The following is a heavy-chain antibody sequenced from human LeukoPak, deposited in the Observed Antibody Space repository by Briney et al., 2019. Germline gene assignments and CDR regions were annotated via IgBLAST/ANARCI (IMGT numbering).Heavy chain of an antibody. V-gene: IGHV4-39*07. J-gene: IGHJ4*02. D-gene: IGHD1-26*01. CDR3: ARDGRFPPEVLPRYFDY. CDR2: IYYSGST. CDR1: GGSISSSSYY. Sequence: SETLSLTCTVSGGSISSSSYYWGWIRQPPGKGLEWIGNIYYSGSTYYNPSLKSRVTISVETSKNQFSLKLSSVTAADTAVYYCARDGRFPPEVLPRYFDYWGQGTLVTVSS.